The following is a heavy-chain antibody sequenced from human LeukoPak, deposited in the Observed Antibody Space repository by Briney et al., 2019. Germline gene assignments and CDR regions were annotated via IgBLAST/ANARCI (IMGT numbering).Heavy chain of an antibody. Sequence: SVTLSLTCAVYGGSFRGYYWSWIRQPPGKGLEWIGEINHSGSTNYNPSLKSRVTISVDTSKNQFSLKLSSVTAADTAVYYCARGGRVTMVRGVMRFDYWGQGTLVTVSS. V-gene: IGHV4-34*01. CDR3: ARGGRVTMVRGVMRFDY. CDR1: GGSFRGYY. D-gene: IGHD3-10*01. CDR2: INHSGST. J-gene: IGHJ4*02.